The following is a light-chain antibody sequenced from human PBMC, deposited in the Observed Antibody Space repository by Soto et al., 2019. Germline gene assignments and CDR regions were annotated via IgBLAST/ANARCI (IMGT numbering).Light chain of an antibody. CDR3: SSYTTSNTRQIV. CDR2: DVS. Sequence: QSVLTQPASVSGSPGQSITISCTGTSSDVGGYNYVSWYQQHPGTAPKSMIYDVSNRPSGVSNRFSGSKSGNTASLTISGLQAEDEADYYCSSYTTSNTRQIVFGTGTKVTVL. J-gene: IGLJ1*01. CDR1: SSDVGGYNY. V-gene: IGLV2-14*01.